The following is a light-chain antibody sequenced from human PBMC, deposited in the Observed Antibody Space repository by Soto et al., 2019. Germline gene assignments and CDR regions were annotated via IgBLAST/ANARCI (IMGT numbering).Light chain of an antibody. Sequence: DIQMTQSTSSLSASLGDRVSITCRASRDISNYLAWYQQKPGQVPRLLIPGASTLHSGVPSRFSGSGSGTDFTLTITSLQPEDIATYFCQKYDTAPLTFGGGTKVDIK. CDR2: GAS. J-gene: IGKJ4*01. CDR1: RDISNY. V-gene: IGKV1-27*01. CDR3: QKYDTAPLT.